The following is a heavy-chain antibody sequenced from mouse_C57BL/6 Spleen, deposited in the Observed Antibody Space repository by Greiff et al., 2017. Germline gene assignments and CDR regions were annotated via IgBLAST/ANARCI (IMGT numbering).Heavy chain of an antibody. CDR2: IDPNSGGT. J-gene: IGHJ2*01. CDR3: AREEHYFGRGFDY. CDR1: GYTFTSYW. V-gene: IGHV1-72*01. D-gene: IGHD1-1*01. Sequence: VQLQQPGAELVKPGASVKLSCKASGYTFTSYWMHWVKQRPGRGLEWIGRIDPNSGGTKYNEKFKSKATLTVDKPSSTAYMQLRRLTSEDSAFYDCAREEHYFGRGFDYWGQGPTLTVSS.